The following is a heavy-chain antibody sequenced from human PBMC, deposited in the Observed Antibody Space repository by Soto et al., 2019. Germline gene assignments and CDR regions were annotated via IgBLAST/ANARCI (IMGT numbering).Heavy chain of an antibody. Sequence: QVHLQESGPGLVKPSETLSLTCTVSGGAISSSSYYWGWIRQPPGKGLEWIGSVYYSGSTYYNPSFKGRVSISVDTSKNQCSLKLSSVIAADTAVYYCARHCPVYSGPPGWFDPWGQGTLVTVSS. J-gene: IGHJ5*02. CDR2: VYYSGST. D-gene: IGHD5-18*01. CDR3: ARHCPVYSGPPGWFDP. CDR1: GGAISSSSYY. V-gene: IGHV4-39*01.